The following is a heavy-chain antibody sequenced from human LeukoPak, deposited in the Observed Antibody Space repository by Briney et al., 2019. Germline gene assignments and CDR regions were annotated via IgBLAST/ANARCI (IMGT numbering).Heavy chain of an antibody. CDR2: IYYSGST. CDR1: GFTSSSYG. CDR3: ARATITMVRGVLPNWFDP. J-gene: IGHJ5*02. D-gene: IGHD3-10*01. V-gene: IGHV4-31*02. Sequence: LRLSCAASGFTSSSYGMHWVRQHPGKGLEWFGYIYYSGSTYYNPSLKSRVTISVDTSKNQFSLKLSSVTAADTAVYYCARATITMVRGVLPNWFDPWGQGTLVTVSS.